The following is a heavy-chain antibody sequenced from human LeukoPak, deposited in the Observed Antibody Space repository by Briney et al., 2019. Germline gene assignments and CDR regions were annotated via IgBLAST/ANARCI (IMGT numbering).Heavy chain of an antibody. D-gene: IGHD1/OR15-1a*01. CDR3: AKQTPSTYAFDI. CDR1: GFTFSTYW. V-gene: IGHV3-7*03. Sequence: GGSLRLSCAASGFTFSTYWMTWLRQAPGKGLEWVADINQDGSRVFYLDSVKGRFAVSRDNAKNSLYLQMNSLRAEDTALYYCAKQTPSTYAFDIWGQGTMVTVSS. CDR2: INQDGSRV. J-gene: IGHJ3*02.